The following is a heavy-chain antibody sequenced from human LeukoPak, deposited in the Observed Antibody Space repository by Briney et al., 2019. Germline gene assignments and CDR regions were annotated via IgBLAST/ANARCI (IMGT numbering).Heavy chain of an antibody. CDR2: IYHSRST. V-gene: IGHV4-61*08. Sequence: TLSLTRTVSGGSLSSGGYYWSWIRQPPGKGLEGVGYIYHSRSTNYNPSLKSRVTISVDTSKSRFSLKLSSVTAADTAVYYCARGLEWELLGYFDYWGQGTLVTVSS. CDR1: GGSLSSGGYY. D-gene: IGHD1-26*01. CDR3: ARGLEWELLGYFDY. J-gene: IGHJ4*02.